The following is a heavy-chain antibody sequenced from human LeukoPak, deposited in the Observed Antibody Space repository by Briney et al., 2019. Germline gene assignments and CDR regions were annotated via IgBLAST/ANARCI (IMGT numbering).Heavy chain of an antibody. V-gene: IGHV3-30*18. D-gene: IGHD6-13*01. CDR3: AKGGAAAGTEY. CDR2: MSNSGENT. J-gene: IGHJ4*02. Sequence: GGSLRLSCAASGFTFSSYSMQWVRQTPGKGLEWVGIMSNSGENTFYGEAVKGRFTISRDNSQNTLYLQMNSLRPEDTAVYYCAKGGAAAGTEYWGQGTLVTVSS. CDR1: GFTFSSYS.